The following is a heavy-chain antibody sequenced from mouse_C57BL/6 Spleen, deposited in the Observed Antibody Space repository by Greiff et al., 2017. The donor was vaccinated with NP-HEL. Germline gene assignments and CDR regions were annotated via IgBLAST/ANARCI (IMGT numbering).Heavy chain of an antibody. D-gene: IGHD1-1*01. J-gene: IGHJ4*01. Sequence: QVPLPQPGAELVKPGASVQLSCKASGYTFTSYWLHWVKQRPGRGLEGIGRIDPNSGGTKYNEKFKSKATLTVDKPSSTAYMQLSSLTSEDSAVYYCARDYGSSLYYAMDYWGQGTSVTVSS. CDR1: GYTFTSYW. CDR3: ARDYGSSLYYAMDY. V-gene: IGHV1-72*01. CDR2: IDPNSGGT.